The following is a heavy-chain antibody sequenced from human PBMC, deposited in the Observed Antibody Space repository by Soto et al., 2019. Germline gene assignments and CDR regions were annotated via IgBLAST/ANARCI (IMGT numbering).Heavy chain of an antibody. Sequence: EVQLVESGGGLVQPGRSLRLSCAGSGFSFDDYAMHWVRQAPGKVLEWVSGIGWDGDSTGYADAVKGRFKISRDKGKKSLYLQMNSLRAEDTALYYCATGRSSWVESGMAVWGQGTTATFSS. CDR1: GFSFDDYA. J-gene: IGHJ6*02. CDR3: ATGRSSWVESGMAV. V-gene: IGHV3-9*01. CDR2: IGWDGDST.